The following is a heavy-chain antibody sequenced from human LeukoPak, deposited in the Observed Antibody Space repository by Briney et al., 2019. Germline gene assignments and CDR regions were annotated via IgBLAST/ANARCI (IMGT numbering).Heavy chain of an antibody. J-gene: IGHJ4*02. V-gene: IGHV1-69*05. D-gene: IGHD4-23*01. Sequence: SVKVSCKASGGTFSSYAISWVRQAPGQGLEWKGGIIPIFGTANYAQKFQGRVTITTDESTSTAYMELSSLRSEDTAVYYCARDKDYGGNFGTFDYWGQGTLVTVSS. CDR1: GGTFSSYA. CDR2: IIPIFGTA. CDR3: ARDKDYGGNFGTFDY.